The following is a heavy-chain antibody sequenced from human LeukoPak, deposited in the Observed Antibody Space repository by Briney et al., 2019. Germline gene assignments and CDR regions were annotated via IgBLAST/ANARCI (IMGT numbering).Heavy chain of an antibody. V-gene: IGHV4-61*01. Sequence: SEPLSFTCTASGGSDSCGSYWRRWIRHPPGKGLEWIEYIYYTGSTNYNPSLKSRVTISVDTSKNQFSLKLSSVTAADTAVYYCASPSITMVRGGEFDALDIWGQGTMVTVSS. CDR2: IYYTGST. J-gene: IGHJ3*02. D-gene: IGHD3-10*01. CDR3: ASPSITMVRGGEFDALDI. CDR1: GGSDSCGSYW.